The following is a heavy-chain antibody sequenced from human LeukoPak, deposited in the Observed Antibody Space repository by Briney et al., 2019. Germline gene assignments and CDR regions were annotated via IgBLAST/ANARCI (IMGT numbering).Heavy chain of an antibody. CDR2: ISSSSSYI. V-gene: IGHV3-21*01. J-gene: IGHJ4*02. CDR1: GFTFSSYS. CDR3: ARGDYGDPYDY. D-gene: IGHD4-17*01. Sequence: GGSLRLSCAASGFTFSSYSMNWVRQAPGKGLEWVSSISSSSSYIYYADSVKGRFTISRDNAKKSLHLQMNSLRAEDTAVYYCARGDYGDPYDYWGQGTLVTVSS.